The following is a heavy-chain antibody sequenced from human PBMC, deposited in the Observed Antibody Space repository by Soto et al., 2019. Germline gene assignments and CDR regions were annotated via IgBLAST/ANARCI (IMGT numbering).Heavy chain of an antibody. CDR2: IYPGDSDT. J-gene: IGHJ4*02. Sequence: GESLKISCKGSGYSFTSYWIGWVRQMPGKGLEWMGIIYPGDSDTRYSPSFQGQVTISADKSISTAYLQWSSLKASDTAMYYCARYPLYYDILTGPYFDYWGQGTLVTVSS. V-gene: IGHV5-51*01. CDR3: ARYPLYYDILTGPYFDY. CDR1: GYSFTSYW. D-gene: IGHD3-9*01.